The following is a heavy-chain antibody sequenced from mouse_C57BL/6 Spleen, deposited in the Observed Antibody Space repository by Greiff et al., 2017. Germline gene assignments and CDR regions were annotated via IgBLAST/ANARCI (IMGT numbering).Heavy chain of an antibody. V-gene: IGHV1-80*01. J-gene: IGHJ3*01. CDR2: IYPGDGDT. D-gene: IGHD1-1*01. Sequence: VQLQQSGAELVKPGASVKISCKASGYAFSSYWMNWVKQRPGKGLEWIGKIYPGDGDTNYNGKFKGTATLTAATSSSTAYMQRSSLSSEVSAVYCGSRRDYWSSYIWFAYWGQGALVTVSA. CDR1: GYAFSSYW. CDR3: SRRDYWSSYIWFAY.